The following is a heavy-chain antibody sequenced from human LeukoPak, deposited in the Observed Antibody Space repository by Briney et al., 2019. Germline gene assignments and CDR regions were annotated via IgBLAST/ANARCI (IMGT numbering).Heavy chain of an antibody. D-gene: IGHD4-23*01. CDR2: IIAIFGTA. Sequence: SVKVSCKASGYTFTSYAISWVRQAPGQGLEWMGGIIAIFGTANYAQKFRGRVTITADESTSTAYMELSSLRSEDTAVYYCAAHPARLTVVTPGGGVHFDYWGQGTLVTVSS. V-gene: IGHV1-69*13. CDR3: AAHPARLTVVTPGGGVHFDY. J-gene: IGHJ4*02. CDR1: GYTFTSYA.